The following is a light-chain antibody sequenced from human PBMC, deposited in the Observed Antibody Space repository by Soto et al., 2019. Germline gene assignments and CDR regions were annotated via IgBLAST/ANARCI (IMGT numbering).Light chain of an antibody. CDR1: SSNIGAGYD. CDR2: GNF. CDR3: RSYDNKMSGSV. J-gene: IGLJ2*01. Sequence: QSVLTQPPSVSGAPGQRVTISCTGRSSNIGAGYDVHWYQQLPGTAPKLLIYGNFNRPSGVPDRFSGSKSGTSASLAITGVQAEDEADYYCRSYDNKMSGSVFGGGTKLTVL. V-gene: IGLV1-40*01.